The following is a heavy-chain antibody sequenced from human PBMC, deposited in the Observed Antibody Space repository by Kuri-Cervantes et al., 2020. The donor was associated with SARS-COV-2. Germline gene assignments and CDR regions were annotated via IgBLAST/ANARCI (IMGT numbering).Heavy chain of an antibody. CDR1: GGSIRSGYYY. Sequence: SESLSLTCSVSGGSIRSGYYYFHWIRHRPVKGLEWIGNIYYNGITYYNPSLKSRITMSVDTSKNQFSLELSSVTAADTAVYYCATDKPSYGGNGYLELWGQGTLVTVSS. CDR3: ATDKPSYGGNGYLEL. CDR2: IYYNGIT. J-gene: IGHJ1*01. V-gene: IGHV4-31*03. D-gene: IGHD4-23*01.